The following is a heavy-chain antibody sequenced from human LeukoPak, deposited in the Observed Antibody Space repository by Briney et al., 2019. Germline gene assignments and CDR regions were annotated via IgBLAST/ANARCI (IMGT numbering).Heavy chain of an antibody. CDR1: GFSLSTIGMR. Sequence: SGPTLVNPTQTLTLTCTFSGFSLSTIGMRVNWIRQPPGKALEWLARIDWDDDKFYSTSLKTRLTISKDTSKNQVVLTMTNLDPVDTATYYCARISSCRFHFDYWGQGTLVTVSS. V-gene: IGHV2-70*04. J-gene: IGHJ4*02. CDR2: IDWDDDK. CDR3: ARISSCRFHFDY. D-gene: IGHD2-15*01.